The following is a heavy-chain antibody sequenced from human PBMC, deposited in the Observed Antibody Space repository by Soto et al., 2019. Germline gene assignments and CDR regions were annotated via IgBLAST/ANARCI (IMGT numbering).Heavy chain of an antibody. Sequence: EGSLRLSCASSGFTLSSYAMSWVRQAPGKGLEWVSAISASGGSTYYADSVKGRFTISRDDSKNTLYLQMSSLRAEDTAVYFCATGSYGSENYYTRAKGNWFDPWGQGTLVTVSS. CDR3: ATGSYGSENYYTRAKGNWFDP. CDR2: ISASGGST. J-gene: IGHJ5*02. CDR1: GFTLSSYA. V-gene: IGHV3-23*01. D-gene: IGHD3-10*01.